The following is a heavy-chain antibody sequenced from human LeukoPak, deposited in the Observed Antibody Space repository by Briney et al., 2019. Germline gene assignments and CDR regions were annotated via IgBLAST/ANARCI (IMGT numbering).Heavy chain of an antibody. CDR3: ARHFVPAATTDAFDI. V-gene: IGHV4-39*01. CDR2: IYYSGST. J-gene: IGHJ3*02. D-gene: IGHD2-2*01. CDR1: GGSISSSSYY. Sequence: PSETLSLTCTVSGGSISSSSYYWGWIRQPPGKGLEWIGSIYYSGSTYYNPSLKRRVTISVDTSKNQFSLKLSSVTAADTAVYNCARHFVPAATTDAFDIWGQGTMVTVSS.